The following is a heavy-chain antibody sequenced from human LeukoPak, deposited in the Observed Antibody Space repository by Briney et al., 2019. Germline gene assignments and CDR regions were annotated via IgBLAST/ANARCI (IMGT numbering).Heavy chain of an antibody. Sequence: GGSLRLSCAASGFTFSSYGMRWVRQAPGKGLEWVAVISYDGSNKYYADSVKGRFTISRDNSKNTLYLQMNSLRAEDTDVYYCASTPRDGYTPLGHFDYWGQGTLVTVSS. J-gene: IGHJ4*02. D-gene: IGHD5-24*01. V-gene: IGHV3-30*03. CDR2: ISYDGSNK. CDR1: GFTFSSYG. CDR3: ASTPRDGYTPLGHFDY.